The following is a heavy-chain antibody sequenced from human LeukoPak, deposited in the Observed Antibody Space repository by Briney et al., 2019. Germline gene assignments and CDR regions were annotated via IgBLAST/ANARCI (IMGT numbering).Heavy chain of an antibody. Sequence: ASVKVSCKASGYTFTGYYMNWVRQAPGQGLEWMGWINPNSGGTNYAQKFQGRVTMTGDTSISTAYMELSSLRSDDTAVYYCASRKQQLVRSGHSFDYWGQGTLVTVSS. CDR3: ASRKQQLVRSGHSFDY. J-gene: IGHJ4*02. CDR1: GYTFTGYY. D-gene: IGHD6-13*01. CDR2: INPNSGGT. V-gene: IGHV1-2*02.